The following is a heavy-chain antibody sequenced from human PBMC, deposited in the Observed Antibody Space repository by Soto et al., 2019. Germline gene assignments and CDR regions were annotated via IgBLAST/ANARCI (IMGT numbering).Heavy chain of an antibody. CDR3: ARDSGLLWFGDPRSYYSGMDV. CDR2: IIPIFGTA. D-gene: IGHD3-10*01. J-gene: IGHJ6*04. V-gene: IGHV1-69*13. CDR1: GYTFTSYG. Sequence: GASVXVSCKASGYTFTSYGISWVRQAPGQGLEWMGWIIPIFGTANYAQKFQGRVTITADESTSTAYMELSSLRSEDTAVYYCARDSGLLWFGDPRSYYSGMDVWGEGTTVTVSS.